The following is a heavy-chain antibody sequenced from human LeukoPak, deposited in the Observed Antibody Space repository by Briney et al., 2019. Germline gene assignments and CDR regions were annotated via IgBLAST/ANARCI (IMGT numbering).Heavy chain of an antibody. D-gene: IGHD2-2*01. CDR3: ATGHYCSSTSCQPGYDY. CDR2: FDPEDGET. V-gene: IGHV1-24*01. J-gene: IGHJ4*02. Sequence: ASVKVSCKASGYTLTGYYMHWVRQAPGKGLEWMGGFDPEDGETIYAQKFQGRVTMTEDTSTDTAYMELSSLRSEDTAVYYCATGHYCSSTSCQPGYDYWGQGTLVTVSS. CDR1: GYTLTGYY.